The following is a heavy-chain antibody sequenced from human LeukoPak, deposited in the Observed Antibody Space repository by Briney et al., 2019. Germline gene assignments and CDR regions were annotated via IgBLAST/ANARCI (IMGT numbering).Heavy chain of an antibody. CDR2: VRGNGGST. D-gene: IGHD5-12*01. CDR3: AKDLDIVATITGN. CDR1: GFTFSSYA. V-gene: IGHV3-23*01. Sequence: PGGSLRLSCAASGFTFSSYAMSWVRQAPGKGLEWVSGVRGNGGSTYYADSVKGRFTISRDNSKNTLYLQMNSLRAEATAVYYCAKDLDIVATITGNWGQGTLVTVSS. J-gene: IGHJ4*02.